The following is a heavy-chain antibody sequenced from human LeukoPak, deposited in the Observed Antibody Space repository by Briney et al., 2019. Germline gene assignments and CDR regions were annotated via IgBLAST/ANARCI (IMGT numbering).Heavy chain of an antibody. Sequence: GSSVTVSCKASGGTFSSYAISRVRQAPGQGLEWMGRIIPIFGIANYAQKFQGRVTITADKSTSTAYMELSSLRSEDTAVYYCARAGYCSGGSCFAFDYWGQGTLVTVSS. J-gene: IGHJ4*02. V-gene: IGHV1-69*04. CDR3: ARAGYCSGGSCFAFDY. CDR1: GGTFSSYA. D-gene: IGHD2-15*01. CDR2: IIPIFGIA.